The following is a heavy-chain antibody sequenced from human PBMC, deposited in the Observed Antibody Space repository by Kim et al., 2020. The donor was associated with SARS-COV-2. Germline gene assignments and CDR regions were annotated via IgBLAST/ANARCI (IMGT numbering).Heavy chain of an antibody. CDR1: GFTFSSYG. J-gene: IGHJ6*02. CDR3: AKGIAVWVALYYYYGMDV. Sequence: GGSLRLSCAASGFTFSSYGMHWVRQAPGKGLEWVAVISYDGSNKYYADSVKGRFTISRDNSKNTLYLQMNSLRAEDTAVYYCAKGIAVWVALYYYYGMDVWGQGTTVTVSS. D-gene: IGHD6-19*01. V-gene: IGHV3-30*18. CDR2: ISYDGSNK.